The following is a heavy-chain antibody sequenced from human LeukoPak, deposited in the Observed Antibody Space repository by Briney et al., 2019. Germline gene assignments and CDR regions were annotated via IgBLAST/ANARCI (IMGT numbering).Heavy chain of an antibody. CDR2: IYHSGST. V-gene: IGHV4-4*02. Sequence: SETLSLTCAVSGGSISSSNWWSWVRQPPGKGLEWIGEIYHSGSTNYNPSLKSRVTISVDKSKNQFSLKLSSVTAADTAVYYCARARPVWGGGMDVWGQGTTVTVSS. CDR1: GGSISSSNW. J-gene: IGHJ6*02. D-gene: IGHD3-16*01. CDR3: ARARPVWGGGMDV.